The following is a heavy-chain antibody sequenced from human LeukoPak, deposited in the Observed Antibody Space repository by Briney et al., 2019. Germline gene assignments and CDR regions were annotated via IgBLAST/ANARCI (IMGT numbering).Heavy chain of an antibody. D-gene: IGHD5-24*01. CDR1: GGTFSSYA. J-gene: IGHJ4*01. CDR2: IIPIFGKA. CDR3: ARARGCRDGYKLDY. Sequence: SENVSFKASGGTFSSYAISWVRRAPGQGLEWMGGIIPIFGKANYAQKFQGRITITTDESTSTAYMELSSLRSEDTAMYYCARARGCRDGYKLDYWGQGTLVTVSS. V-gene: IGHV1-69*05.